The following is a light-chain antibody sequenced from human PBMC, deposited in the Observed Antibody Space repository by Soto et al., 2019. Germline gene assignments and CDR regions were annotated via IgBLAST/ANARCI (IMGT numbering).Light chain of an antibody. CDR1: QSVSSY. J-gene: IGKJ4*01. V-gene: IGKV3-15*01. Sequence: PGDRVALAWRASQSVSSYLAWYQQKPGQAPRLLIYDASTRATGIPARFSGGGSGTDFTLTISSLQSADFAVYYCQQYYEWPLTFGGGTKVDIK. CDR3: QQYYEWPLT. CDR2: DAS.